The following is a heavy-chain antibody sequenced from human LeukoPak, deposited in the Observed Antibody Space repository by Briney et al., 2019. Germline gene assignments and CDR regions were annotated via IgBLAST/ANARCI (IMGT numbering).Heavy chain of an antibody. V-gene: IGHV5-51*01. CDR1: GCSFTSCW. J-gene: IGHJ4*02. CDR3: ARRLRIAYDYDY. D-gene: IGHD5-12*01. Sequence: GESLMISCKGSGCSFTSCWIGWLLQMPGKGLEWMGIIFPGDSDTRYSPSFQGQVTISADKSISTAYLQSSSLKASDTAMYYCARRLRIAYDYDYWGQGTLVTVSS. CDR2: IFPGDSDT.